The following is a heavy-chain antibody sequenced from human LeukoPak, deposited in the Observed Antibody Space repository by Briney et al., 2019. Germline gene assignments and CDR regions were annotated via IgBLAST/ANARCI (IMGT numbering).Heavy chain of an antibody. V-gene: IGHV3-7*01. J-gene: IGHJ4*02. CDR1: GFTFSSYW. D-gene: IGHD5-12*01. CDR3: ARDKGGYDPLYDY. Sequence: GGSLRLSCAASGFTFSSYWMSWVRQAPGKGLEWVANIKQDGSEKYYVGSVKGRFTISRDNAKNSLYLQMNSLRAEDTAVYYCARDKGGYDPLYDYWGQGTLVTVSS. CDR2: IKQDGSEK.